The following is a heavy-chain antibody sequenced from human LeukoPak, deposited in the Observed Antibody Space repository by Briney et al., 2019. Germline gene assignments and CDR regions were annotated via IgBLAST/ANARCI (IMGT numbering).Heavy chain of an antibody. D-gene: IGHD6-19*01. V-gene: IGHV3-30*18. Sequence: GRSLRLSCAASGFPFSNHGMHWVRQAPGKGLEWVAVISYDGRNKYYADSVKGRFTISSDNSQNTLSLQMNSLRAEDTAVYYCVKDGDDSGWYYFDYWGLGTLVTVSS. CDR2: ISYDGRNK. J-gene: IGHJ4*02. CDR3: VKDGDDSGWYYFDY. CDR1: GFPFSNHG.